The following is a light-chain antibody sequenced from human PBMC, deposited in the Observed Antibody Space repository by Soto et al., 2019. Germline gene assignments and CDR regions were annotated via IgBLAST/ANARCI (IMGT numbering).Light chain of an antibody. Sequence: EVVMTQSPVTLSVSPGETATLSCRASQSVNIYLAWYQQKPGQAPRLLIYDASNRATGIPARFSGSGSGTDFTLTISSLEPADFAVYYCQQRSNWPLTFGGGTKVDIK. CDR2: DAS. J-gene: IGKJ4*01. CDR3: QQRSNWPLT. V-gene: IGKV3-11*01. CDR1: QSVNIY.